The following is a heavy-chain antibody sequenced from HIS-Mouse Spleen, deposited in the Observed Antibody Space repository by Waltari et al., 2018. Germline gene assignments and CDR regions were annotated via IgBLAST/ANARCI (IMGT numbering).Heavy chain of an antibody. V-gene: IGHV4-39*07. D-gene: IGHD6-13*01. Sequence: QLQLPESGPGRVKPSETLSLTCTVSGGSISSSSYYWGWIRQPPGKGLEWIGSIYYSGSTYDNPSLNSRVTISVGTSKNPFSLKLSSVTAADTAVYYCAREIPYSSSWYDWYFDLWGRGTLVTVSS. CDR2: IYYSGST. CDR1: GGSISSSSYY. CDR3: AREIPYSSSWYDWYFDL. J-gene: IGHJ2*01.